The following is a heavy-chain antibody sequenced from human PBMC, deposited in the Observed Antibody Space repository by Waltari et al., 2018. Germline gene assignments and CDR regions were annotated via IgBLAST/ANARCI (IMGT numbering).Heavy chain of an antibody. CDR1: GFTFSSYA. CDR2: ISSSSSYI. Sequence: EVQLLESGGGLVQPGGSLRLSCAASGFTFSSYAMNWVRQAPGKGLEWVSSISSSSSYIYYADSVKGRFTISRDNAKNSLYLQMNSLRAEDTAVYYCAREVDCTGGVCYYYYGMDVWGQGTTVTVSS. CDR3: AREVDCTGGVCYYYYGMDV. D-gene: IGHD2-8*02. V-gene: IGHV3-21*01. J-gene: IGHJ6*02.